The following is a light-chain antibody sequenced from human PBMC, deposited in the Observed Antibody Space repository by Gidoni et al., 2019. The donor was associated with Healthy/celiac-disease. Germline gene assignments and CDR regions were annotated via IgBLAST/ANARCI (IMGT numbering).Light chain of an antibody. CDR2: GNS. V-gene: IGLV1-40*01. CDR1: SSNIGAGYD. Sequence: QSVLTQPPSVSAAPGQRVTISCTGSSSNIGAGYDVHWYQQLPGTAPKLLIYGNSNRPSGVPDRFSGSKSGTSASLAITGLQAEDEADYYCQAYDSSLSENVFGTGTKVTVL. J-gene: IGLJ1*01. CDR3: QAYDSSLSENV.